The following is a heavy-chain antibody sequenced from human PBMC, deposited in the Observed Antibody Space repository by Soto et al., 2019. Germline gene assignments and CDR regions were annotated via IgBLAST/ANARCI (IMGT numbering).Heavy chain of an antibody. V-gene: IGHV4-30-4*08. CDR1: GGSISSAGYY. Sequence: PSETLSLTCSVSGGSISSAGYYWSWIRQHPGKGLEWIGEIYHSGSTNYNPSLKSRVTISVDKSKNQFSLKLSSVTAADTAVYYFARGYCSSGSCFTGSAPWGQGTLVPVSS. CDR2: IYHSGST. J-gene: IGHJ5*02. CDR3: ARGYCSSGSCFTGSAP. D-gene: IGHD2-15*01.